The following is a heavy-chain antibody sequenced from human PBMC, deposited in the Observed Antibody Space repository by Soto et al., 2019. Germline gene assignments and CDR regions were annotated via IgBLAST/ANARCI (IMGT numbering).Heavy chain of an antibody. CDR3: AHSSPTALIRAEFDY. Sequence: QITLKESGPTLVKPTQTLTLTCTFSGFSLSTSGVGVGWIRQPPGKALEWLALIYWDDDKRYSPSLKSRLTIPKDTSKNQVVLTMNNMDPVDTATYYCAHSSPTALIRAEFDYWGQGTLVTVSS. D-gene: IGHD5-18*01. J-gene: IGHJ4*02. CDR1: GFSLSTSGVG. CDR2: IYWDDDK. V-gene: IGHV2-5*02.